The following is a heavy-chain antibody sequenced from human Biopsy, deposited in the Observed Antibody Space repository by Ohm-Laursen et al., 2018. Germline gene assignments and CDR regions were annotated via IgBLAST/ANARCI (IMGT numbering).Heavy chain of an antibody. CDR3: ARHPTGFWFDP. Sequence: GTLSLTCTVSGGSVSSNTNYWAWIRQPPGKGLERIGSIFYSGIIYYNPSLKSRVSISVDTSKNQFSLNLNSVTAADTAVYYCARHPTGFWFDPWGQGTLVIVSS. CDR2: IFYSGII. J-gene: IGHJ5*02. V-gene: IGHV4-39*01. CDR1: GGSVSSNTNY.